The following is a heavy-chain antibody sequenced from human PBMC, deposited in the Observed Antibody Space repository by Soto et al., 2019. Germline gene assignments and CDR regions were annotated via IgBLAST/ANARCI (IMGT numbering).Heavy chain of an antibody. D-gene: IGHD4-17*01. J-gene: IGHJ4*02. CDR3: ARNVDYGDWEFDY. CDR2: IYYSGST. Sequence: SETLSLTCTVSGGSISSYYWSWIRQPPGKGLEWIGYIYYSGSTNYNPSLKSRVTISVDTSKNQFSLKLSSVTAADTAVYYCARNVDYGDWEFDYWGQGTLVTVSS. CDR1: GGSISSYY. V-gene: IGHV4-59*01.